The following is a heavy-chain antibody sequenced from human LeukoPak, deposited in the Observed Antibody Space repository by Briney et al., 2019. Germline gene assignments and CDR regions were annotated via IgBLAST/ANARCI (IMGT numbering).Heavy chain of an antibody. V-gene: IGHV1-69*13. CDR3: ARLSMVRGVIAFDY. Sequence: ASVKVSCKASGGTFSSYAISWVRQAPGQGLEWMGGIIPIFGTANYAQKFQGRVTITADESTSTAYMELSSLRSEDTAVYYCARLSMVRGVIAFDYWGQGTLVTVSS. D-gene: IGHD3-10*01. J-gene: IGHJ4*02. CDR2: IIPIFGTA. CDR1: GGTFSSYA.